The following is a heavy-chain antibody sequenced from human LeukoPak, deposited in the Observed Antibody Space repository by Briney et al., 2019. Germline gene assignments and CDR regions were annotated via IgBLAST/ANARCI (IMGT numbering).Heavy chain of an antibody. J-gene: IGHJ4*02. Sequence: SETLSLTCAVYGGSFSGYYWSWIRQPPGKGLEWIGEINHSGSTNYNPSLKSRVTISVDTSKNQFSLKLSSVTAADTAVYYCARRLRWFGEFPLDYWGQGTLVTVSS. CDR2: INHSGST. CDR1: GGSFSGYY. V-gene: IGHV4-34*01. D-gene: IGHD3-10*01. CDR3: ARRLRWFGEFPLDY.